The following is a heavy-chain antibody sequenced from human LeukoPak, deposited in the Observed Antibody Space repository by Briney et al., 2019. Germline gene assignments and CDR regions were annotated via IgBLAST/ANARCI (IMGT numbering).Heavy chain of an antibody. V-gene: IGHV1-8*01. CDR3: TRESLSVPRWFDP. Sequence: ASVKVSCKASGYTFTSYDINWVRQAPGQGLEWMGWMNTNSGNTGYAQKFQGRVTMTSDTSINTAYMELNTLISEDTAVYYCTRESLSVPRWFDPWGQGTLVTVSS. J-gene: IGHJ5*02. CDR1: GYTFTSYD. CDR2: MNTNSGNT. D-gene: IGHD6-6*01.